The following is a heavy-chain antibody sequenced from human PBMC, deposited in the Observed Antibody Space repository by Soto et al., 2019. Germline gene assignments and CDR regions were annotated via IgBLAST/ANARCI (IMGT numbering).Heavy chain of an antibody. D-gene: IGHD3-3*01. CDR2: ISGSGGST. Sequence: PGGSLRLSCAASGFTFSSYAMSWVRQAPGKGLEWVSAISGSGGSTYYADSVKGRFTISRDNSKNTLYLQMNSLRAEDTAVYYCAKSRTIFGVVPKTLDCWGQGTLVTVXS. V-gene: IGHV3-23*01. J-gene: IGHJ4*02. CDR3: AKSRTIFGVVPKTLDC. CDR1: GFTFSSYA.